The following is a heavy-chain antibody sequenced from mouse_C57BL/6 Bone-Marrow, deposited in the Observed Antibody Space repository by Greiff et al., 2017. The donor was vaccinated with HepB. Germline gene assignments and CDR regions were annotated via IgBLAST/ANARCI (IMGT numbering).Heavy chain of an antibody. CDR2: ISSGSSTI. Sequence: EVQLQESGGGLVKPGGSLKLSCAASGFTFSDYGMHWVRQAPEKGLEWVAYISSGSSTIYYADTVKGRFTISRDNAKNTLFLQMTSLRSEDTAMYYCARGLRRVYWGQGTTLTVSS. V-gene: IGHV5-17*01. J-gene: IGHJ2*01. D-gene: IGHD2-4*01. CDR1: GFTFSDYG. CDR3: ARGLRRVY.